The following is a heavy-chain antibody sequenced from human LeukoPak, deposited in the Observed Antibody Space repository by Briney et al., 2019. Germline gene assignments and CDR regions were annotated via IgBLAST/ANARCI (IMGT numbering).Heavy chain of an antibody. CDR3: ARGHRRITIFGVVTPQSPGFDP. V-gene: IGHV4-34*01. J-gene: IGHJ5*02. CDR1: GGSFSGYY. D-gene: IGHD3-3*01. CDR2: INHSGST. Sequence: SETLSLTCAVYGGSFSGYYWSWIRQPPGKGLEWIGEINHSGSTNYNPSLKSRVTISVDTSKNQFSLKLSSVTAADTAVYYCARGHRRITIFGVVTPQSPGFDPWGQGTLVTVSS.